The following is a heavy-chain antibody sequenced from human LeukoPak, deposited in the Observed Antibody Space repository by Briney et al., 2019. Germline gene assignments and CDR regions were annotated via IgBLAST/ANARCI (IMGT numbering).Heavy chain of an antibody. CDR3: ARDGDYYGSGSYFYFEADPYPDY. V-gene: IGHV4-34*01. Sequence: SETLSLTCAVYGGSFSGYYWSWIRQPPGKGLEWIGEINHSGSTNYNPSLKSRVTISVDTSKNQFSLKLSSVTAADTAVYYCARDGDYYGSGSYFYFEADPYPDYWGQGTLVTVSS. CDR2: INHSGST. J-gene: IGHJ4*02. CDR1: GGSFSGYY. D-gene: IGHD3-10*01.